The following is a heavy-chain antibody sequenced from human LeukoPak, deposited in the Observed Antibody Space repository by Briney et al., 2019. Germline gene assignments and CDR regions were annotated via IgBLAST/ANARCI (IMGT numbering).Heavy chain of an antibody. CDR3: ATKLNGEMAGVFHFDY. Sequence: ASVKVSSTVSGYTLTELSMHWVRQAPGKGLEWMGGFDPEDGETIYAQKFQGRVTMTEDTSTDTAYMELSSLRSEDTAVYYCATKLNGEMAGVFHFDYWGQGTLVTVSS. CDR1: GYTLTELS. V-gene: IGHV1-24*01. D-gene: IGHD3-10*01. CDR2: FDPEDGET. J-gene: IGHJ4*02.